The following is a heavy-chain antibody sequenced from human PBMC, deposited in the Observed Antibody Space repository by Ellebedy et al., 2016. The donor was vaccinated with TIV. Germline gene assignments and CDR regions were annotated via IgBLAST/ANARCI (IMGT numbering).Heavy chain of an antibody. CDR1: GFTFSIYW. J-gene: IGHJ6*02. D-gene: IGHD5-18*01. CDR3: ARGASYGSSGFGMDV. V-gene: IGHV3-7*01. CDR2: IKQDGSEK. Sequence: GESLKISCAASGFTFSIYWMSWVRQAPGKGLECVANIKQDGSEKSYVDSVKSRFTISRDNAKNTLYLQMNSLRAEDTAVYYCARGASYGSSGFGMDVWGQGTTVTVSS.